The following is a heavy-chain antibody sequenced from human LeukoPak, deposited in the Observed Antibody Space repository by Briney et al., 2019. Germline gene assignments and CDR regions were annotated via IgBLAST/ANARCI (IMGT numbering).Heavy chain of an antibody. CDR2: IYYSGST. J-gene: IGHJ3*02. CDR1: GGSISSSSYY. V-gene: IGHV4-39*01. D-gene: IGHD4-23*01. Sequence: SETLSLTCTVSGGSISSSSYYWGWIRQPPGKGLEWIGSIYYSGSTYYNPSLKSRVTISVDTSKNQFSLELSSDCAGGLATVVTPEAFDIWGQGTMVTVSS. CDR3: PEAFDI.